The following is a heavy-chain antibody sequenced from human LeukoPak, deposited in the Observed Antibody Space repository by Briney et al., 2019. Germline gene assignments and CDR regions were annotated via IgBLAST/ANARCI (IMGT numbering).Heavy chain of an antibody. D-gene: IGHD2/OR15-2a*01. V-gene: IGHV3-74*01. Sequence: GGSLRLSRAASGFTFSKYWLHWLRQAPGKGLVWVSRINPDDKSASYADSVKGRFTIARDDARKTLYLQMNSLRAEDTAVYYCLTIVETTFDAFDIWGQGTMVTVSS. CDR3: LTIVETTFDAFDI. CDR1: GFTFSKYW. CDR2: INPDDKSA. J-gene: IGHJ3*02.